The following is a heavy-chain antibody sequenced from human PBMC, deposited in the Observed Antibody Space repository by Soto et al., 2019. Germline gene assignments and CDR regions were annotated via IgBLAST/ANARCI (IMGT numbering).Heavy chain of an antibody. Sequence: GGSLRLSCAASGFSFSSYGMHWVRQAPGKGLEWVAVISYDGSNKYYADSVKGRFTISRDNSKNTLYLQMNSLRAEDTAVYYCAKDLTPYYYGMDVWGQGTTVTV. CDR3: AKDLTPYYYGMDV. CDR1: GFSFSSYG. J-gene: IGHJ6*02. V-gene: IGHV3-30*18. CDR2: ISYDGSNK.